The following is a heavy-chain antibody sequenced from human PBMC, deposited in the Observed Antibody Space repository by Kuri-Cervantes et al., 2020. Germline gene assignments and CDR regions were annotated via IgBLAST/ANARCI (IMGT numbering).Heavy chain of an antibody. CDR1: GFSFTTYG. Sequence: LSLTRVASGFSFTTYGMHWVRQAPGKGLEWVAIIRFDGSNKYYADSVKGRFTISRDNSKNTLYLQMNSLRAEDTAVYYCARDHGPVVTAIDYWGQGTLVTVSS. J-gene: IGHJ4*02. CDR3: ARDHGPVVTAIDY. V-gene: IGHV3-30*02. D-gene: IGHD4-23*01. CDR2: IRFDGSNK.